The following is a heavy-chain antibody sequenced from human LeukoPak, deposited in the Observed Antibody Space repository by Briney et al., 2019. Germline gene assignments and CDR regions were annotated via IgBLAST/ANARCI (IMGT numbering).Heavy chain of an antibody. J-gene: IGHJ6*03. D-gene: IGHD3-10*01. V-gene: IGHV3-11*04. CDR1: GFTFSDYY. CDR2: ISSSGSTI. Sequence: GGSLRLSCAASGFTFSDYYMSWIRQAPGKGLEWVSYISSSGSTIYYADSVKGRFTISRDNSKNTLYLQMNSLRAEDTAVYYCARGRGGGSSYYYFMDVWGKGTTVIVSS. CDR3: ARGRGGGSSYYYFMDV.